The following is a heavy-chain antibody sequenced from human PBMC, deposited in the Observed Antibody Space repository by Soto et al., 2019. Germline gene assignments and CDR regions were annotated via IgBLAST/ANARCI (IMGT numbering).Heavy chain of an antibody. CDR1: GYTFTSYG. Sequence: ASVKVSCKASGYTFTSYGISWVRQAPGQGLEWMGWISAYSGNTNYAQKLQGRVTMTTDTSTSTAYMELSSLRSEDTAVYYCASRVVVVVAATPPYYYYGMDVWGQGTTVTVSS. CDR2: ISAYSGNT. CDR3: ASRVVVVVAATPPYYYYGMDV. D-gene: IGHD2-15*01. V-gene: IGHV1-18*01. J-gene: IGHJ6*02.